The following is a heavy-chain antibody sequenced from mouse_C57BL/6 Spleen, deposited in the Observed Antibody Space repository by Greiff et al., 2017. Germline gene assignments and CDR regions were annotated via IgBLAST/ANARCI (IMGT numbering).Heavy chain of an antibody. J-gene: IGHJ3*01. Sequence: QVQLKQSGAELVRPGASVKLSCKASGYTFTDYYINWVKQRPGQGLEWIARIYPGSGNTYYNEKFKGKATLTAEKSSSTAYMQLSSLTSEDSAVYFCARSGNYGSSSGFAYWGQGTLVTVSA. CDR3: ARSGNYGSSSGFAY. CDR1: GYTFTDYY. CDR2: IYPGSGNT. V-gene: IGHV1-76*01. D-gene: IGHD1-1*01.